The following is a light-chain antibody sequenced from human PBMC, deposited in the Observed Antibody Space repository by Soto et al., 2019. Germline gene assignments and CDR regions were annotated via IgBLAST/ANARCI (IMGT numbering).Light chain of an antibody. CDR2: VVS. CDR1: SSDVGGYKY. CDR3: GSYTSTDTPYV. Sequence: QSALTQPASVSGSPGQSITISCTGTSSDVGGYKYVSWYQQHPDKAPKLIIYVVSNRPSGVSNRFSGSKSGNTASLTISGLQAEDEADYYCGSYTSTDTPYVFGTGTKLPVL. J-gene: IGLJ1*01. V-gene: IGLV2-14*01.